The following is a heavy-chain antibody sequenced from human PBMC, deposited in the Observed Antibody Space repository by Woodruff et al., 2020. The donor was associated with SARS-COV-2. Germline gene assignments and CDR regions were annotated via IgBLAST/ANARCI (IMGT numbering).Heavy chain of an antibody. CDR3: ARVGGGQWLVRDNYHYMDV. CDR2: IKQDGSDK. Sequence: NIKQDGSDKYYLDSVKGRFTISRDNAGNSLYLQMNSLRAEDTAVYYCARVGGGQWLVRDNYHYMDVWGKGTTVYVFS. V-gene: IGHV3-7*01. J-gene: IGHJ6*03. D-gene: IGHD6-19*01.